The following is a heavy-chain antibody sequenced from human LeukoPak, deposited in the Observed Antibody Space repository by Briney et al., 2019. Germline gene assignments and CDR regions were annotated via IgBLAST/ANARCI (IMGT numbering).Heavy chain of an antibody. CDR1: GFTVSSNY. J-gene: IGHJ6*03. Sequence: PGGSLRLSCAASGFTVSSNYMSWVRQAPGKGLEWVSVIYSGGSTYYADSVKGRFTISRDNSKNTLYLQMNSLRAEDTAVYYCARIGDPMYYYYYMDVWGKGTTVTVSS. CDR3: ARIGDPMYYYYYMDV. CDR2: IYSGGST. D-gene: IGHD2-21*01. V-gene: IGHV3-53*01.